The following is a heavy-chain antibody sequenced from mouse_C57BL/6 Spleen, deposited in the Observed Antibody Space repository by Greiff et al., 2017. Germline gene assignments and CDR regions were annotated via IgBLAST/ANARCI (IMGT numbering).Heavy chain of an antibody. CDR2: ISDGGNYT. CDR1: GFTFSSYA. D-gene: IGHD2-10*02. V-gene: IGHV5-4*01. CDR3: ARYGNYGYFDD. J-gene: IGHJ2*01. Sequence: EVQGVESGGGLVKPGGSLKLSCAASGFTFSSYAMSWVRQTPEKRLEWVATISDGGNYTYYPDNVKGRFTISRDNAKSNLYLQMSNMNSDDTAMYYCARYGNYGYFDDWGKGTTVTVSA.